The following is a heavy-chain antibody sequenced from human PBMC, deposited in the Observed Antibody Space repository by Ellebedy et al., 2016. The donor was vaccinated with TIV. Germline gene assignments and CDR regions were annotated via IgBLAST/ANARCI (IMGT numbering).Heavy chain of an antibody. D-gene: IGHD1-26*01. CDR3: VKEGSESYADY. Sequence: PGGSLRLSCAASGLRFSSHAMSWVRQSPGKGLEWVSAISGSGRKTWYADSVKGRITISRDNSKNTLYLQMNSLRAEDTALYYCVKEGSESYADYWGQGTLVTVSS. CDR1: GLRFSSHA. V-gene: IGHV3-23*01. CDR2: ISGSGRKT. J-gene: IGHJ4*02.